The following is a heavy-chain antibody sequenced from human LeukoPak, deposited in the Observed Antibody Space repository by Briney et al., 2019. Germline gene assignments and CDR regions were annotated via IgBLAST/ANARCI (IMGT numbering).Heavy chain of an antibody. Sequence: PGGSLRLSCAASVFTLSNYWMRWVRQARGKGREWVANINRDGSERYYVDSVKGRFTISRDDAKSSLYLQMNSLRAEDTAVYYCARRNAMDVWGQGTTVIVFS. CDR2: INRDGSER. CDR3: ARRNAMDV. J-gene: IGHJ6*02. V-gene: IGHV3-7*03. CDR1: VFTLSNYW.